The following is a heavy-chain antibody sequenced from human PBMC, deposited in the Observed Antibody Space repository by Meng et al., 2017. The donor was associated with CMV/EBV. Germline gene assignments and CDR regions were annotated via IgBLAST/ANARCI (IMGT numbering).Heavy chain of an antibody. CDR1: GFTFSSYA. CDR3: AKDSSAFITIFGVVITEAWFDP. Sequence: GESLKISCAASGFTFSSYAMSWVRQAPGKGLEWVSAISGSGGSTYYADSVKGRFTISRDNSENTLYLQMNSLRAEDTAVYYCAKDSSAFITIFGVVITEAWFDPWGQGTLVTVSS. J-gene: IGHJ5*02. CDR2: ISGSGGST. D-gene: IGHD3-3*01. V-gene: IGHV3-23*01.